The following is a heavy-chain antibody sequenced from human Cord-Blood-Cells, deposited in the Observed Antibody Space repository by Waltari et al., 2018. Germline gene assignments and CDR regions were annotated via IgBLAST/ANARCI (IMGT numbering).Heavy chain of an antibody. CDR2: IYSGGST. CDR3: ARDRDSSSWYDY. Sequence: EVQLVESGGGLIQHGGSLGLSCAASGFTVGSNYMRWVRQATGKGLEWVSVIYSGGSTYYADSVKGRFTISRDNSKNTLYLQMNSLRAEDTAVYYCARDRDSSSWYDYWGQGTLVTVSS. D-gene: IGHD6-13*01. CDR1: GFTVGSNY. J-gene: IGHJ4*02. V-gene: IGHV3-53*01.